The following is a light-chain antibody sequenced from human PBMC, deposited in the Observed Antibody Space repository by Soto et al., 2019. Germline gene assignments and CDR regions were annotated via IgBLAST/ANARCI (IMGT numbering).Light chain of an antibody. CDR2: DVS. J-gene: IGKJ2*01. V-gene: IGKV3D-20*01. CDR1: QNVRSNY. CDR3: QQYGTSPRT. Sequence: VLTQSPATLSLSPGERATLSCGASQNVRSNYLGWYQQKPGLAPRLLISDVSTRATGIPDRFSGSGSGTDFTLTITRLEPEDSAVYYCQQYGTSPRTFGQGTKLEIK.